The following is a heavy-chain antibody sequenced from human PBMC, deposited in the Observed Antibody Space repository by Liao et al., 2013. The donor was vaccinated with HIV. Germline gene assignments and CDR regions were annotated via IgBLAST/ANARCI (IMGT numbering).Heavy chain of an antibody. J-gene: IGHJ4*02. V-gene: IGHV4-61*02. CDR1: GGSISSGDYY. CDR3: ARGRVWQWLVRYFDY. D-gene: IGHD6-19*01. Sequence: QVQLQESGPGLVKPSQTLSLTCTVSGGSISSGDYYWSWIRQPAGRLEWIGRIYTSGSTDYNPSLKSRVTMSVDTSKNQFSLKLSSVTAADTAVYYCARGRVWQWLVRYFDYWGQGTLVTVSS. CDR2: IYTSGST.